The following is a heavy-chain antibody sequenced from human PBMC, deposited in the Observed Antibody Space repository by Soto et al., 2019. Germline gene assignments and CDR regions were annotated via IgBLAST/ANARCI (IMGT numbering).Heavy chain of an antibody. CDR2: IKSKTDGGTT. J-gene: IGHJ4*02. Sequence: GSLRLSCAASGFTFSNDWMSWVRQAPGRGLEWVGRIKSKTDGGTTDYAAPVKGRFTISGDDSKNTLYLQMNSLKTEDTAVYYCTTDCFGTSCSYYFDYWGQGTLVTVSS. CDR3: TTDCFGTSCSYYFDY. V-gene: IGHV3-15*01. CDR1: GFTFSNDW. D-gene: IGHD2-2*01.